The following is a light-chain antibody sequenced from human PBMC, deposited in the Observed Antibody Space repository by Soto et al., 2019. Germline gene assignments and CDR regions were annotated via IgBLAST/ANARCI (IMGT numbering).Light chain of an antibody. CDR3: QQYGGVPYT. J-gene: IGKJ2*01. CDR2: GAS. CDR1: ESISRDY. Sequence: ELVLTQSPGTLSLSPGQRATLSCRASESISRDYLAWYQQRLGQAPRLLIYGASSGATGIPDRFSGSGSGTDFTLTISRLEPEDFAIYYCQQYGGVPYTFGQGNKLEIK. V-gene: IGKV3-20*01.